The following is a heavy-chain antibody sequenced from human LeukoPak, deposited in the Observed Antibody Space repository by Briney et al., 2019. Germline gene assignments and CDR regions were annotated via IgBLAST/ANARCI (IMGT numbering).Heavy chain of an antibody. CDR3: AKDKIFQGIAAAGPFGY. J-gene: IGHJ4*02. CDR1: GFTFSSYG. Sequence: GGSLRLSCAASGFTFSSYGMHWARQAPGKGLEWVAFIRYDGSNKYYADSVKGRFTISRDNSKNTLYLQMNSLRAEDTAVYYCAKDKIFQGIAAAGPFGYWGQGTLVTVSS. D-gene: IGHD6-13*01. CDR2: IRYDGSNK. V-gene: IGHV3-30*02.